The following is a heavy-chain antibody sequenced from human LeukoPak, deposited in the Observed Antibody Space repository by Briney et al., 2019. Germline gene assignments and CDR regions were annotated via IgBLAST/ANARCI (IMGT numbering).Heavy chain of an antibody. J-gene: IGHJ6*03. CDR1: GGSISSYY. CDR3: ARGPDYGDYRLYYYYYMDV. V-gene: IGHV4-59*01. CDR2: IYYSGST. Sequence: SETLSLTCTVSGGSISSYYWSWIRQPPGKGLEWIGYIYYSGSTNYNPSLKSRVTISVDTSKNQFSLKLSSVTAADTAVYYCARGPDYGDYRLYYYYYMDVWGKGTTVTISS. D-gene: IGHD4-17*01.